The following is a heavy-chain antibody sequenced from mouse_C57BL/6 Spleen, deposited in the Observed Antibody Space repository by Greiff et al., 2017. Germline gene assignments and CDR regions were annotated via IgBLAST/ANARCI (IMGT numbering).Heavy chain of an antibody. CDR2: INPSTGGT. CDR1: GYSFTGYY. Sequence: EVQLQQSGPELVKPGASVKLSCKASGYSFTGYYMNWVKQSPEKSLEWIGEINPSTGGTTYNQKFKAKATLTVDKSSSTAYMQLKSLTSEDSADYYCARSEDYGPLLDWGQGTLLTVSA. D-gene: IGHD2-4*01. V-gene: IGHV1-42*01. CDR3: ARSEDYGPLLD. J-gene: IGHJ3*01.